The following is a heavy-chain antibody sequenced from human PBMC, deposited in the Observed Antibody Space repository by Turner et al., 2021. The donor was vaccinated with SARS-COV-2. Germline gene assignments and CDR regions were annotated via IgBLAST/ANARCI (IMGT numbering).Heavy chain of an antibody. Sequence: QVQLVQSGAEEKKPGASVKVSCKVSGYTLPELSMHWVRQAPGKGLEWMGGFDPEDGKTIYAQNLQGRVTMTEDTSTDTAYMELRSLRSEDTAVYYCATHYDIVNPYYAPRGYSGMDVWGQGTAVTVSS. CDR1: GYTLPELS. D-gene: IGHD3-9*01. V-gene: IGHV1-24*01. CDR2: FDPEDGKT. CDR3: ATHYDIVNPYYAPRGYSGMDV. J-gene: IGHJ6*02.